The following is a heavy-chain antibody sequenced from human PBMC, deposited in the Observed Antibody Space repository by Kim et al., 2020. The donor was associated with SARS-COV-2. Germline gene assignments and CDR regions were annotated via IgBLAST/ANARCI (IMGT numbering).Heavy chain of an antibody. J-gene: IGHJ6*02. CDR2: ISYDGSNK. CDR1: GFTFSSYA. Sequence: GGSLRLSCAASGFTFSSYAMHWVRQAPGKGLEWVAVISYDGSNKYYADSVKGRFTISRDNSKNTLYLQMNSLRAEDTAVYYCARDLKGAYSSSWSYYYYGMDVWGQGTTVTVSS. CDR3: ARDLKGAYSSSWSYYYYGMDV. V-gene: IGHV3-30*04. D-gene: IGHD6-13*01.